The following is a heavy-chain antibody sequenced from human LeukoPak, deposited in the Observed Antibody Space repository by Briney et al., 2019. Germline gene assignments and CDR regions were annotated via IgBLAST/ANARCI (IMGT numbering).Heavy chain of an antibody. D-gene: IGHD6-19*01. CDR2: ISYDGDNK. V-gene: IGHV3-30*18. J-gene: IGHJ4*02. CDR1: GITFSNYG. CDR3: AKGGEQWLVRAAFDY. Sequence: GGSLRLSCAASGITFSNYGLHWVRQAPGKGLEWVAVISYDGDNKYYADSVKGRFTISRDNSKHTLYLQMNSMRADDTAVYYCAKGGEQWLVRAAFDYWGQGTLVTVSS.